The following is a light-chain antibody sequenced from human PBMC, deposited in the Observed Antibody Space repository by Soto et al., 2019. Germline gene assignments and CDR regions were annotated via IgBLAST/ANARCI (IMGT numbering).Light chain of an antibody. CDR1: RSNIGNNY. CDR3: GTWDSSLSAVV. J-gene: IGLJ2*01. V-gene: IGLV1-51*01. Sequence: QSVLTQPPSVSAAPGQKVTISCSGSRSNIGNNYVSWYQQLPGTAPKLLIYDNNKRPSGIPDRFSGSKSGTSATLGITGLQTGDEADYYCGTWDSSLSAVVFGGRTKLTLL. CDR2: DNN.